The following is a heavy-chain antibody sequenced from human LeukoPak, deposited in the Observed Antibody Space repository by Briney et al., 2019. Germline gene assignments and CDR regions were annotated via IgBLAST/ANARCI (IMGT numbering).Heavy chain of an antibody. V-gene: IGHV3-53*01. J-gene: IGHJ4*02. Sequence: GGSLRLSCAASGFTLSTYLMHWVRQAPGKGLEWVSVIYSGGSTYYADSVKGRFTISRDNSKNTLYLQMNSLRAEDTAVYYCARTLGYWGQGTLVTVSS. CDR3: ARTLGY. D-gene: IGHD7-27*01. CDR2: IYSGGST. CDR1: GFTLSTYL.